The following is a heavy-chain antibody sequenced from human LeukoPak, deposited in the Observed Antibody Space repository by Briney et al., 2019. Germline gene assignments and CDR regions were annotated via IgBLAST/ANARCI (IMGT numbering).Heavy chain of an antibody. V-gene: IGHV1-3*01. D-gene: IGHD6-19*01. CDR2: INAGNGNT. Sequence: ASVKVSCKASGYTFTSYAMHWVRQAPGQRLEWMGWINAGNGNTKYSQKFQSRVTITRDTSASTAYMELSSLRSEDTAVYYCARGSIAVAGPDFAFDYWGQGTLVTVSS. J-gene: IGHJ4*02. CDR1: GYTFTSYA. CDR3: ARGSIAVAGPDFAFDY.